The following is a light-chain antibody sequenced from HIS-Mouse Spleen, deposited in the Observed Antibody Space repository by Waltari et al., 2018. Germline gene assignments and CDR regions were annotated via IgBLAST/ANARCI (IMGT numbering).Light chain of an antibody. CDR3: QVWDSSSDHVV. CDR1: NIGSKS. CDR2: DAN. Sequence: SYVLTQPPSVSVAPGKTARITCGGNNIGSKSVHWYQQKPGQAPVLVVDDANDRPSGSPGRFSGSNSGNTATLTISRVEAGDEADYYCQVWDSSSDHVVFGGGTKLTVL. J-gene: IGLJ2*01. V-gene: IGLV3-21*03.